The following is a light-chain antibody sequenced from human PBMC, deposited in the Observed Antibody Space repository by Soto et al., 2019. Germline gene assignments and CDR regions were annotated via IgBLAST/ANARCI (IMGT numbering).Light chain of an antibody. CDR3: QQYNNWQYT. V-gene: IGKV3-15*01. Sequence: EIVMTQSPATLSVSPGGSATLSCRASQHVSSNFAWYRQKPGQAPTLLSYRASTRATGIPARFSGSGSGTECTLTISSLLSEDFALYYCQQYNNWQYTFGQGTKLEIK. CDR2: RAS. CDR1: QHVSSN. J-gene: IGKJ2*01.